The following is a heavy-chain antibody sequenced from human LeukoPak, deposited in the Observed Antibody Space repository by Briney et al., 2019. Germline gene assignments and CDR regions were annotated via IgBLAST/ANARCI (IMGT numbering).Heavy chain of an antibody. V-gene: IGHV1-8*01. D-gene: IGHD3-9*01. CDR2: MNPNSGNT. Sequence: ASVKVSCKASGYTFTSYDINWVRQATGQGLEWMGWMNPNSGNTGYAQKLQGRVTMTTDTSTSTAYMELRSLRSDDTAVYYCARFGLYYDILTGYHYWGQGTLVTVSS. J-gene: IGHJ4*02. CDR3: ARFGLYYDILTGYHY. CDR1: GYTFTSYD.